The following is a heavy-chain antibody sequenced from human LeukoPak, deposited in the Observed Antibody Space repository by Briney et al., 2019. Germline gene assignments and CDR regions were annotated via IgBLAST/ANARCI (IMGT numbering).Heavy chain of an antibody. Sequence: PGGSLRLSCAASGFTFSSYGMSWVRQAPGKGLEWASAISGSGGSTYYADSVKGRFTISRDNSKNTLYLQMNSLRAEDTAVYYCAKDSYYDYVWGSTTREHWFDPWGQGTLVTVSS. D-gene: IGHD3-16*01. CDR1: GFTFSSYG. V-gene: IGHV3-23*01. CDR2: ISGSGGST. CDR3: AKDSYYDYVWGSTTREHWFDP. J-gene: IGHJ5*02.